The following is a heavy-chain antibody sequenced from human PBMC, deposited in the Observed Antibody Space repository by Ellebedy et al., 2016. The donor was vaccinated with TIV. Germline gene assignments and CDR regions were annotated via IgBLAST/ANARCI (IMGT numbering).Heavy chain of an antibody. D-gene: IGHD3-16*01. CDR2: IKPDGSET. CDR1: GFGFSSYW. CDR3: ARDDALDGGYLDS. V-gene: IGHV3-7*03. Sequence: PGGSLRLSCAASGFGFSSYWMSWVRHLPGKGLEWVANIKPDGSETKYVDSVRGRFTISRDNANNTLYLQMTSLRAEDTAVYFCARDDALDGGYLDSWGQGTLVTVSS. J-gene: IGHJ4*02.